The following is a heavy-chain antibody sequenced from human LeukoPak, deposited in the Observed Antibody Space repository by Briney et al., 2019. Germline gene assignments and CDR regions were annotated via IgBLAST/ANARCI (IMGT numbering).Heavy chain of an antibody. CDR3: ARVSYSSGWLFDY. J-gene: IGHJ4*02. Sequence: ASVKVSCKASGYTFTGYYMHWVRQAPGQGLEWMGWINPNGGGTNYAQKFQGWVTMTRDTSISTAYMELSRLRSDDTAVYYCARVSYSSGWLFDYWGQGTLVTVSS. CDR1: GYTFTGYY. CDR2: INPNGGGT. V-gene: IGHV1-2*04. D-gene: IGHD6-19*01.